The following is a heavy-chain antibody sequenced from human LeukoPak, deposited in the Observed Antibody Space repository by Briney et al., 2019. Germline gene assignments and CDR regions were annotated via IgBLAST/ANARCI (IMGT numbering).Heavy chain of an antibody. J-gene: IGHJ4*02. D-gene: IGHD3-16*02. Sequence: ASVKVSCKASGYTFTSYGISWVRQAPGQGLEWMGWISAYNGNTNYAQKLQGRVTMTTDTSTSTAYMELRSLRSDDTAVYYCARVSRTFGGVIVIQGIDYWGQRTLVTVSS. V-gene: IGHV1-18*01. CDR1: GYTFTSYG. CDR3: ARVSRTFGGVIVIQGIDY. CDR2: ISAYNGNT.